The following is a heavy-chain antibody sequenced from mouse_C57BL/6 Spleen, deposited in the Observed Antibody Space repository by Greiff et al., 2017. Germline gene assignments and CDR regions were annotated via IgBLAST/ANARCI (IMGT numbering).Heavy chain of an antibody. CDR2: IYPGSGNT. Sequence: LVESGAELVRPGASVKLSCKASGYTFTDYYINWVKQRPGQGLEWIARIYPGSGNTYYNEKFKGKPTLTAAKSSSTAYMQLSSLTSEYSAVYFCARDDCYNYYAMGYWGQGTSVTVSS. CDR3: ARDDCYNYYAMGY. CDR1: GYTFTDYY. J-gene: IGHJ4*01. V-gene: IGHV1-76*01. D-gene: IGHD2-3*01.